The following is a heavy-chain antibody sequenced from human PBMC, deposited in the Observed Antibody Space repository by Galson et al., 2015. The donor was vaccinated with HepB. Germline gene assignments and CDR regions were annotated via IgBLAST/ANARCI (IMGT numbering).Heavy chain of an antibody. J-gene: IGHJ4*02. D-gene: IGHD2-21*02. V-gene: IGHV3-30*18. CDR3: AKDWGGDLDY. CDR1: GFAFGSYG. Sequence: LRHPCAASGFAFGSYGLHWVRQAPGKGREWEAVISYDGSNKYYADSVKGRFTISRDNSKNTLYLQMNSLKAEDTAVYYCAKDWGGDLDYWGQGTLVTVSS. CDR2: ISYDGSNK.